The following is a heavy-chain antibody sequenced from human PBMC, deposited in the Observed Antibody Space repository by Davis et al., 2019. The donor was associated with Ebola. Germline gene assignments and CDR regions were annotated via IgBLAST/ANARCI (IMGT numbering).Heavy chain of an antibody. V-gene: IGHV4-34*01. CDR2: INHAGST. CDR1: GGSFSAYY. J-gene: IGHJ3*02. Sequence: SETLSLTCAVFGGSFSAYYWSWIRQPPGKGLEWIGEINHAGSTQYNPSLRSRVTISVDTSKNQFSLNVRSVTAADTAVYYCARSRWFRGRDAFDIWGQGTMVTVSS. CDR3: ARSRWFRGRDAFDI. D-gene: IGHD3-10*01.